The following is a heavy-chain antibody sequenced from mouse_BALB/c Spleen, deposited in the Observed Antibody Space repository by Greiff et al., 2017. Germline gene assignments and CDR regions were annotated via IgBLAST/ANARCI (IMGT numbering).Heavy chain of an antibody. CDR2: IDPSDSYT. CDR3: ATNYAPY. V-gene: IGHV1-69*02. D-gene: IGHD1-1*02. Sequence: QVQLQQPGAELVKPGASVKLSCKASGYTFTSYWMHWVKQRPGQGLEWIGEIDPSDSYTNYNQKFKGKATLTVDKSSSTAYMQLSSLTSEDSAVYYCATNYAPYWGQGTRVTVSA. J-gene: IGHJ3*01. CDR1: GYTFTSYW.